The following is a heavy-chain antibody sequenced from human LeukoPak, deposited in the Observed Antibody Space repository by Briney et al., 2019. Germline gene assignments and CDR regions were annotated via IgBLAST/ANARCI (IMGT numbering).Heavy chain of an antibody. Sequence: GGSPRLSCAASGFTFSSYAMSWVRQAPGKGLEWVSAISGSGGSTYYADSVKGRFTISRDNSKNTLYLQMNSLRAEDRALHYCARLTGRVVPAAIGHWPPETLDTVSS. J-gene: IGHJ4*02. V-gene: IGHV3-23*01. CDR2: ISGSGGST. CDR3: ARLTGRVVPAAIGH. D-gene: IGHD2-2*01. CDR1: GFTFSSYA.